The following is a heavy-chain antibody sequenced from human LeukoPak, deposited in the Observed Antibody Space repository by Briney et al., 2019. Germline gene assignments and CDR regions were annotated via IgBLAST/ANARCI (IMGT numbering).Heavy chain of an antibody. D-gene: IGHD6-25*01. CDR3: ARDGTFQDSSGWEGADY. CDR2: MNPNSGNT. Sequence: ASVKVSCKASGYTFTSYDINWVRQATGQGLEWMGWMNPNSGNTGYAQKFQGRVTMTRNTSISTAYMELSSLRSEDTAVYYCARDGTFQDSSGWEGADYWGQGTLVTVSS. CDR1: GYTFTSYD. J-gene: IGHJ4*02. V-gene: IGHV1-8*01.